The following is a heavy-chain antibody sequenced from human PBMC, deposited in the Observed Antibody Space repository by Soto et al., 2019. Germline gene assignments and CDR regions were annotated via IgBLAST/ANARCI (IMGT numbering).Heavy chain of an antibody. V-gene: IGHV3-30-3*01. J-gene: IGHJ4*02. D-gene: IGHD2-15*01. CDR1: GFTFSSYA. CDR3: AREGDIVVVVAATGLDY. CDR2: ISYDGSNK. Sequence: PGGSLRLSCAASGFTFSSYAMHWVRQAPGKGLEWVAVISYDGSNKYYADSVKGRFTISRDNSKNTLYLQMNSLRAEDTAVYYCAREGDIVVVVAATGLDYWGQGTLVTVSS.